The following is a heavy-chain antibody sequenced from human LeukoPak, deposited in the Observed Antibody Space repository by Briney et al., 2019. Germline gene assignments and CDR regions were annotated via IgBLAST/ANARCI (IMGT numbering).Heavy chain of an antibody. D-gene: IGHD6-13*01. CDR3: ARGEQLQGY. CDR1: GFTFSTYA. J-gene: IGHJ4*02. CDR2: IAGSDGST. Sequence: QPGGSLRLSCAASGFTFSTYAMSWVRQAPGKGLEWVSAIAGSDGSTYYAASVKGRFTISRDNSKDSLYLQMNSLRAEDTAVYYCARGEQLQGYWGQGTLVTVSS. V-gene: IGHV3-23*01.